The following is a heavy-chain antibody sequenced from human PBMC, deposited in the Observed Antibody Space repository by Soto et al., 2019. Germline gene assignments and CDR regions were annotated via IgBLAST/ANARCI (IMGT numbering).Heavy chain of an antibody. V-gene: IGHV3-23*01. Sequence: VGSLRLSCAASGFTFSSYAISWVRQAPGKGLEWVSAISGSGGSTYYADSVKGRFTISRDNSKNTLYLQMNSLRAEDTAVYYCAKDRGRLQWLVRVNYYYGMDVWGQGTTVTVSS. CDR3: AKDRGRLQWLVRVNYYYGMDV. D-gene: IGHD6-19*01. CDR1: GFTFSSYA. J-gene: IGHJ6*02. CDR2: ISGSGGST.